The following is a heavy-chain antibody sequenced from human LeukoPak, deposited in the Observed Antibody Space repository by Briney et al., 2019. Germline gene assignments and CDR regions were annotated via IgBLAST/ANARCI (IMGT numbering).Heavy chain of an antibody. D-gene: IGHD1-26*01. Sequence: SGGSLRLSCAASGFTFSSYAMSWVRKAPGKGLEWAQAISGSGGSTYYADSVKGRFTISRDNSKNTLDLQMNSLRADDTAVYYCAKGPSGSFYPGYFDYWGQGTPLTVSS. CDR2: ISGSGGST. CDR3: AKGPSGSFYPGYFDY. CDR1: GFTFSSYA. J-gene: IGHJ4*02. V-gene: IGHV3-23*01.